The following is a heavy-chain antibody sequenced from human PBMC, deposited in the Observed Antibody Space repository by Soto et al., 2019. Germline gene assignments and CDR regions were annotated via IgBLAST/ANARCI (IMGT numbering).Heavy chain of an antibody. J-gene: IGHJ2*01. V-gene: IGHV1-18*01. CDR2: ISPYNGNT. Sequence: QVQLVQSGDEVKKPGASVKVSCKASGYTFTNYGISWVRQAPGQGLEGMGGISPYNGNTKYPQKLQGRVTMTTDTSTRTSYMELRSLRSDDTAVYFCARDGDRCTSTRCSPWPDTHFDLWGRGTLVTVSS. CDR3: ARDGDRCTSTRCSPWPDTHFDL. D-gene: IGHD2-2*01. CDR1: GYTFTNYG.